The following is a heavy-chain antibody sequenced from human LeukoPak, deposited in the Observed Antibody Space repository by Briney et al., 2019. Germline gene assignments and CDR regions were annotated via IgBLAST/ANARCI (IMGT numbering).Heavy chain of an antibody. CDR2: IYNSGHT. V-gene: IGHV4-59*01. Sequence: PSETLSLTCTVSGGSISNYYWSWLRQPPGKGLEWIGYIYNSGHTNYNPSLKRRVTISEDTSKNHLSLKLSSVTAADTAVYYCASAAVTTSRYFQHWGQGTLVTVSS. CDR3: ASAAVTTSRYFQH. CDR1: GGSISNYY. J-gene: IGHJ1*01. D-gene: IGHD4-17*01.